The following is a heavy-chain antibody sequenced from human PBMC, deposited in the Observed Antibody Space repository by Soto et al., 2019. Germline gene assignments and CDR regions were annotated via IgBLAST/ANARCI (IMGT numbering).Heavy chain of an antibody. Sequence: PGGSLRLSCAASEFSFSDYAMSWVRQAPGKGLEWVSTINKSGGNTGYADSVKGRFTISRDNAKNTLYLQMNSLRAEDTALYYCATHRLPQALDAFDIWGQGTMVTVSS. CDR2: INKSGGNT. CDR1: EFSFSDYA. V-gene: IGHV3-20*04. CDR3: ATHRLPQALDAFDI. J-gene: IGHJ3*02. D-gene: IGHD4-17*01.